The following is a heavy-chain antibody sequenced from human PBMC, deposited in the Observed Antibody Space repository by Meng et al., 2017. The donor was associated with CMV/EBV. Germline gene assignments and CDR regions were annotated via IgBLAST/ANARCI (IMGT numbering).Heavy chain of an antibody. CDR2: INHSGST. Sequence: QVELQQGGAGLLKPSETLSLTRAVYGGSFSGYYWSWIRQPPGKGLEWIGEINHSGSTNYNPSLKSRVTISVDTSKNQFSLKLSSVTAADTAVYYCARGGNWFDPWGQGALVTVSS. V-gene: IGHV4-34*01. CDR3: ARGGNWFDP. CDR1: GGSFSGYY. J-gene: IGHJ5*02.